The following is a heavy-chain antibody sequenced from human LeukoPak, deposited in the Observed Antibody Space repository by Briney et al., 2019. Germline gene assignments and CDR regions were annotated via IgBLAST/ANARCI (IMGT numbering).Heavy chain of an antibody. CDR2: INPNSGGT. CDR3: ARGYCSSSSCYNYFDY. Sequence: GASVTVSCKASGYTFTGYYMHWVRQAPGQGLEWMGWINPNSGGTNYAQKFQGRVTMTRDTSISTAYMELSRLRSDDTAVYYCARGYCSSSSCYNYFDYWGQGTLVTVSS. D-gene: IGHD2-2*02. J-gene: IGHJ4*02. CDR1: GYTFTGYY. V-gene: IGHV1-2*02.